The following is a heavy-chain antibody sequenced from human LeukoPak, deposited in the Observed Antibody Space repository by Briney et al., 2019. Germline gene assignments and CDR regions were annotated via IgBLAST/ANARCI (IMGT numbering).Heavy chain of an antibody. D-gene: IGHD6-19*01. CDR1: GYTFRGHY. V-gene: IGHV1-2*02. CDR2: INPNSGGT. J-gene: IGHJ6*03. CDR3: ARDGWHISYMDV. Sequence: VASVKVSCKASGYTFRGHYIHWLRQAPGQGLEWMGWINPNSGGTNYAQKFQGRVTMTRDTSISTAYMELSRLRSDDTAVYYCARDGWHISYMDVWGKGTTVTVSS.